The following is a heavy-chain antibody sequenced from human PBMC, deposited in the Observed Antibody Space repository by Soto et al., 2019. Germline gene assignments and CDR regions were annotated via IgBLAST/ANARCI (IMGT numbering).Heavy chain of an antibody. CDR3: VRVWGAVDIVATLTSPYFDY. V-gene: IGHV4-59*12. D-gene: IGHD5-12*01. CDR2: IYYSGST. CDR1: GGSISSYY. Sequence: SETLSLTCTVSGGSISSYYWSWIRQPPGKGLEWIGYIYYSGSTNYNPSLKSRVTISVDTSKNQFSLKLSSVTAADTAVYYCVRVWGAVDIVATLTSPYFDYWGQGTLVTVSS. J-gene: IGHJ4*02.